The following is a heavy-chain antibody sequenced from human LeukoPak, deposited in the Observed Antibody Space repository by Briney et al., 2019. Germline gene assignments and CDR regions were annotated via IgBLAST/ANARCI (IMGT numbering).Heavy chain of an antibody. J-gene: IGHJ6*03. CDR2: INPNSGGT. V-gene: IGHV1-2*02. CDR3: ARDRGDILTGRYYYYMDV. CDR1: GYTLTELS. Sequence: ASVKVSCKVSGYTLTELSMHWVRQAPGQGLEWMGWINPNSGGTNYAQKFQGRVTMTRDTSISTAYMELSRLRSDDTAVYYCARDRGDILTGRYYYYMDVWGKGTTVTVSS. D-gene: IGHD3-9*01.